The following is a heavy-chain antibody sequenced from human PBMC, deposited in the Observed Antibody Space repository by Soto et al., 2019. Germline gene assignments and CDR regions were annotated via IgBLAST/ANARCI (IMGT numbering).Heavy chain of an antibody. CDR1: GYTFTSYG. CDR2: ISAYNGNT. CDR3: ARDRCINTSSFIAY. J-gene: IGHJ4*02. Sequence: ASVKVSCKASGYTFTSYGIRWVRHAPGQGLEWMGWISAYNGNTNYAQKLQGRVTMTTDTSTSTAYMELRSLRSDDTAVYYCARDRCINTSSFIAYWSQGTLV. D-gene: IGHD2-2*01. V-gene: IGHV1-18*01.